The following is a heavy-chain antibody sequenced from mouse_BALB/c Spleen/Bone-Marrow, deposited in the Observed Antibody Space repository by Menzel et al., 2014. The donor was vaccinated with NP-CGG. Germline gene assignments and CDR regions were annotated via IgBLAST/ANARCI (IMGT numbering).Heavy chain of an antibody. V-gene: IGHV1-47*01. CDR2: FHPYNDDT. CDR1: GYTFTTYP. CDR3: TRGGGFAY. J-gene: IGHJ3*01. Sequence: VKLVESGAELVKPGASVKMSCKAFGYTFTTYPIEWMKQNHGKSLEWIGNFHPYNDDTKYNEKFKGKAKLTVEKSSSTVYLEFSRLTADDSGVYYCTRGGGFAYWGQGTLVTVSA.